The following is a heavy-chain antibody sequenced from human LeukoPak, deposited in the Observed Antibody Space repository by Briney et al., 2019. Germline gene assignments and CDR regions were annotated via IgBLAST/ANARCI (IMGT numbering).Heavy chain of an antibody. J-gene: IGHJ5*02. Sequence: ASVKVSCKASGYSFTDYFIHWVRQAPGQGLEWMGWIDPKSGGTKYGQKFQGRVTMTRDTSINTVFLGLRGLRSDDTGFYYCARDFDIVVHPADNSAFHPWGQGSLVTVAS. CDR3: ARDFDIVVHPADNSAFHP. CDR1: GYSFTDYF. CDR2: IDPKSGGT. V-gene: IGHV1-2*02. D-gene: IGHD1-1*01.